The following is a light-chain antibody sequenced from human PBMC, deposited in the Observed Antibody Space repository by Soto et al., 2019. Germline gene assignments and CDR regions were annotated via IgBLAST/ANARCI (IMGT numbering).Light chain of an antibody. Sequence: EVVMRQSPSTLSVSPGSGGNLSCRASQGIGDTLAWYQHKPGQTPRLLIYDTSTRATGVPTRFSGSRSGAEFTLTISRLEHEDFAVYYCQQYGSFGQGTRLEIK. V-gene: IGKV3-15*01. CDR3: QQYGS. CDR1: QGIGDT. CDR2: DTS. J-gene: IGKJ5*01.